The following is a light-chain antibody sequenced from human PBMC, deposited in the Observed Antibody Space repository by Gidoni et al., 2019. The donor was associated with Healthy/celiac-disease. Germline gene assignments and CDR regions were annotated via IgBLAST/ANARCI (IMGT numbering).Light chain of an antibody. V-gene: IGKV1-33*01. Sequence: DIQMTQSPSSLSASVGDRVTITCQASQDISNYLNWYQQKPGKAPKLLIYDASNLETGVPSRFSGSGSGTDFTCTISSLQPEDIATYYCQQYDNLPPYTFGQGTKLESK. CDR2: DAS. J-gene: IGKJ2*01. CDR1: QDISNY. CDR3: QQYDNLPPYT.